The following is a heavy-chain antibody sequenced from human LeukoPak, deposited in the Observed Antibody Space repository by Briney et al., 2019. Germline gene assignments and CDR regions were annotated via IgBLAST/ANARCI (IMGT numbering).Heavy chain of an antibody. J-gene: IGHJ6*02. Sequence: SETLSLTCTVSGGSISSYYWSWLRQPPGKGLEWIGYIYYSGSTNYNPSLKSRVTISVDTSKNQFSLKLSSVTAADTAVYYCARDNWNYGSSMDVWGQGTTVTVSS. V-gene: IGHV4-59*01. CDR1: GGSISSYY. CDR2: IYYSGST. D-gene: IGHD1-7*01. CDR3: ARDNWNYGSSMDV.